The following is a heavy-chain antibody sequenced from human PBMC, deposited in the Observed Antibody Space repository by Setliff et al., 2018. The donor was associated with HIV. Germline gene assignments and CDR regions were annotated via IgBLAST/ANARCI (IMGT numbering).Heavy chain of an antibody. CDR2: INHSGST. J-gene: IGHJ6*02. D-gene: IGHD3-22*01. V-gene: IGHV4-34*01. Sequence: SETLSLTCAVYGGSFSGYYWSWIRQPPGKGLEWIGEINHSGSTNYNPSLKSRVTISVDTSKTQFSLKLSSVTAADTAVYYCARGHYYDSSGYYIGMDVWGQGTTVTVSS. CDR1: GGSFSGYY. CDR3: ARGHYYDSSGYYIGMDV.